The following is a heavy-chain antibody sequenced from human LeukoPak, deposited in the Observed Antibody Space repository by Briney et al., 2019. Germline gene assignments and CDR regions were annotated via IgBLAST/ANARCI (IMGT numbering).Heavy chain of an antibody. CDR1: GGSISSGSYY. CDR3: ARGSYDTPSFDY. Sequence: SQTLSLTCTVSGGSISSGSYYWSWIRQPAGKGLEWIGRIYTSGSTNYNPSLKSRVTISVDTSKNQFSLKLSSVTAADTAVYYCARGSYDTPSFDYWGQGTLVTVSS. V-gene: IGHV4-61*02. D-gene: IGHD1-26*01. CDR2: IYTSGST. J-gene: IGHJ4*02.